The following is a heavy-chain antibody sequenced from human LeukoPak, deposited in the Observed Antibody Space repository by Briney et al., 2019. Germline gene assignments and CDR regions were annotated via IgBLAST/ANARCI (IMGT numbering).Heavy chain of an antibody. CDR1: GGSIKNYY. CDR2: IHDSGST. D-gene: IGHD1-26*01. CDR3: ARDYAEGWELRRSYFDY. J-gene: IGHJ4*02. V-gene: IGHV4-59*01. Sequence: SETLSLTCTVSGGSIKNYYWTWIRQPPGKGLEWIGYIHDSGSTNYNPSLKSRVTISVDTSKNLFSLKLNSVTAADTAVYYCARDYAEGWELRRSYFDYWGQGALVTVSS.